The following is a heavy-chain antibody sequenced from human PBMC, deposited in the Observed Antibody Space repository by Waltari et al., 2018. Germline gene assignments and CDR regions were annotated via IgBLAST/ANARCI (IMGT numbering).Heavy chain of an antibody. V-gene: IGHV1-2*06. J-gene: IGHJ4*02. CDR3: ARGGPAIFVVLITKRFDY. D-gene: IGHD3-3*01. CDR1: GYSITDYY. Sequence: QVQLVQSGAEVKKPGASVKVSCQASGYSITDYYMHWVRQAPGQGLEWMGRNNPNRDGTNDTQKFQGRGTMTRDTYISTAYMELSRLRSDDTAVYYCARGGPAIFVVLITKRFDYWGQGTLVTVSS. CDR2: NNPNRDGT.